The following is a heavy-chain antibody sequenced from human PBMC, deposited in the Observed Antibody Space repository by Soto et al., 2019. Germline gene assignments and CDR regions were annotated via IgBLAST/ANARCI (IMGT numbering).Heavy chain of an antibody. Sequence: ASVKVSCKASGYTFTSYGINWVRQAPGQGLEWMGWIGAYNGNTNSAQKLQGRVTMTTDTSTSTAYMELRSLRSDDTAVYYCARVGYCSSTSCYTGYYYYYGMDVWGQGTTVTVSS. J-gene: IGHJ6*02. CDR1: GYTFTSYG. D-gene: IGHD2-2*02. V-gene: IGHV1-18*01. CDR2: IGAYNGNT. CDR3: ARVGYCSSTSCYTGYYYYYGMDV.